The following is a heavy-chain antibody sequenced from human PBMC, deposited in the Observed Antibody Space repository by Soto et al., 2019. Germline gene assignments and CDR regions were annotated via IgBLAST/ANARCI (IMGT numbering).Heavy chain of an antibody. V-gene: IGHV3-23*01. J-gene: IGHJ2*01. CDR3: AKDASSGITSFDL. CDR1: GFTFSFYP. Sequence: LRLSCAASGFTFSFYPMSWVRQAPGEGLEWVSGISSSAGTTYYADPVKGRFTISRDNSKNTLYLQMNSLRAEDTALYYCAKDASSGITSFDLWGRGTLVTVSS. D-gene: IGHD3-3*01. CDR2: ISSSAGTT.